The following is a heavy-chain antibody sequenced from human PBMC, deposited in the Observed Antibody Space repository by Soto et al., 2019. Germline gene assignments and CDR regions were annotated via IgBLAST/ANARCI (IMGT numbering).Heavy chain of an antibody. CDR2: INPSGGST. D-gene: IGHD3-3*01. Sequence: ASVKVSCKASGYTFTSYYMHWVRQAPGQGLEWMGIINPSGGSTSYAQKFQGRVTMTRDTSTSTVYMELSSLRSEDTAVYYCARDLVRCLEGSHTYYGMDGWGQGTTVTVSS. CDR1: GYTFTSYY. J-gene: IGHJ6*02. V-gene: IGHV1-46*01. CDR3: ARDLVRCLEGSHTYYGMDG.